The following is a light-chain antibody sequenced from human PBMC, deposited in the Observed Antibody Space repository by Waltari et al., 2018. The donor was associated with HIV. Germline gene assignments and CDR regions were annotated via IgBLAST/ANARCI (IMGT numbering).Light chain of an antibody. V-gene: IGLV1-44*01. CDR2: STN. J-gene: IGLJ2*01. CDR1: SSNIGNNI. Sequence: QSVLTQALSASGTPGQRVTISCSGSSSNIGNNIVNWYQQLSGTAPKLLIFSTNERPFGVPDRFSGSKSDTSASLAISGLQFEDEAYYYCATWDSSLNGVLFGGGTKLTAL. CDR3: ATWDSSLNGVL.